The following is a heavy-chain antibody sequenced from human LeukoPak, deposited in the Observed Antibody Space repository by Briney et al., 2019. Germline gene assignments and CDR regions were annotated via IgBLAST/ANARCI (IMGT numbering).Heavy chain of an antibody. CDR1: GYTFTTYG. CDR2: IIPILGIA. CDR3: ARDGWVAVAGKSGDY. V-gene: IGHV1-69*04. D-gene: IGHD6-19*01. J-gene: IGHJ4*02. Sequence: ASVRVSCKASGYTFTTYGISWVRQAPGQGLEWMGRIIPILGIANYAQKFQGRVTITADKSTSTAYMELSSLRSEDTAVYYCARDGWVAVAGKSGDYWGQGTLITVSS.